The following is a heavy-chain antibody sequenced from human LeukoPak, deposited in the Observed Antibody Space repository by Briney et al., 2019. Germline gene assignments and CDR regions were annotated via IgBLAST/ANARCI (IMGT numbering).Heavy chain of an antibody. CDR2: MYPSGST. Sequence: PSGTLSLTCAVSGGSISSSNWWSWVRQPPGKGLEWIGEMYPSGSTNYNPSLKSRVTISVDTSKNQFSLKLSSVTAADTAVYYCAQSGGSYWYYFDYWGQGTLVTVSS. J-gene: IGHJ4*02. CDR1: GGSISSSNW. V-gene: IGHV4-4*02. CDR3: AQSGGSYWYYFDY. D-gene: IGHD1-26*01.